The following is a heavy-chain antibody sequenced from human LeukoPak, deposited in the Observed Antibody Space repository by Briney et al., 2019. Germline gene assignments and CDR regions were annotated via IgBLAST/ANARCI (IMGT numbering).Heavy chain of an antibody. CDR3: ARGGIASRIDY. CDR1: GYTFATSG. CDR2: ISAYNGNT. Sequence: ASVKVSCKTSGYTFATSGVTWVLQAPGQGPEWIGWISAYNGNTNYAQKIQGRATLTTDTSTNTAYMELRSLRSDDTAVYYCARGGIASRIDYWGQGTLVTVSS. V-gene: IGHV1-18*01. J-gene: IGHJ4*02. D-gene: IGHD6-6*01.